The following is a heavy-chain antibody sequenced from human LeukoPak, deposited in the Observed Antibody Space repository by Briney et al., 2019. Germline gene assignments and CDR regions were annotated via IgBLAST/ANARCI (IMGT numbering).Heavy chain of an antibody. CDR1: GGSISTSGSL. D-gene: IGHD1-1*01. V-gene: IGHV4-39*01. CDR2: IYYSGST. J-gene: IGHJ5*02. Sequence: TSETLSLICTVSGGSISTSGSLWGWIRQPPGKGLEWIGTIYYSGSTYYSPSLKSRVSISVDTSKNQFSLRLTSVTAADTAVYYCARRTSTGRFDPWGQGTLVTVSS. CDR3: ARRTSTGRFDP.